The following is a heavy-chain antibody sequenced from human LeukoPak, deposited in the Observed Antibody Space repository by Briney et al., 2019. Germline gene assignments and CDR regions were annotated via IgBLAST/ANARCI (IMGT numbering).Heavy chain of an antibody. CDR3: ARGNTASYNWFDP. D-gene: IGHD4-17*01. V-gene: IGHV4-34*01. CDR2: INHSGST. J-gene: IGHJ5*02. Sequence: PSETLSLTCAVYGGXFSGYYWSWIRQPPGKGLEWIGEINHSGSTNYNPSLKSRVTISVDTSKNHFSLKLSSVTAADTAVYYCARGNTASYNWFDPWGQGTLVTVSS. CDR1: GGXFSGYY.